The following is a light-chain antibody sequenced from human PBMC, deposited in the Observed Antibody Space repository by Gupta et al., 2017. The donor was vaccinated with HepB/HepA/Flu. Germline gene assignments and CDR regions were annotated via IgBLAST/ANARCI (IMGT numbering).Light chain of an antibody. CDR2: AAS. CDR1: QDITTY. V-gene: IGKV1-9*01. J-gene: IGKJ4*01. CDR3: QQLNSYPLT. Sequence: DMLLSPPPSLLSASVGDRVTITCRASQDITTYLAWYQQQPGKAPKLLICAASTLQSGVPSRFSGSGSGTEFTLTISSLQPEDFATYYCQQLNSYPLTFGGGTKVEI.